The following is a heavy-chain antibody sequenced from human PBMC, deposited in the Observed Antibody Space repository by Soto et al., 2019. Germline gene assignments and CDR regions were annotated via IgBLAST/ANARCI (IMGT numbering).Heavy chain of an antibody. CDR2: ISAYNGNT. J-gene: IGHJ4*02. CDR1: GYTFTSYG. CDR3: ARVEEAGGPGRFGELLPDY. V-gene: IGHV1-18*01. D-gene: IGHD3-10*01. Sequence: QVQLVQSGAEVKKPGASVKVSCKASGYTFTSYGISWVRQAPGQGLEWMGWISAYNGNTNYAQKLQGRVTMTTDTSTSTAYMELRSLRSDDTAVYHCARVEEAGGPGRFGELLPDYWGQGTLVTVSS.